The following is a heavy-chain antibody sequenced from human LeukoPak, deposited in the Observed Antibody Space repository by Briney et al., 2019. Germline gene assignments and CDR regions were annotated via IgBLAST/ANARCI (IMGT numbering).Heavy chain of an antibody. CDR1: GFTVSSNY. V-gene: IGHV3-53*01. Sequence: GGSLRLSCAASGFTVSSNYMSWVRQAPGKGLEWVSVIYSGGSTYYADSVKGRFTISRDNSKNTLYPQMNSLRAEDAAVYYCARVSRPGGDSKPYYYYGMDVWGQGTTVTVSS. CDR3: ARVSRPGGDSKPYYYYGMDV. CDR2: IYSGGST. D-gene: IGHD2-21*02. J-gene: IGHJ6*02.